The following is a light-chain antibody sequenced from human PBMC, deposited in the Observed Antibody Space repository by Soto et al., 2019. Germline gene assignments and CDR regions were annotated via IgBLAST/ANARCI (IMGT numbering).Light chain of an antibody. CDR3: QQSYKTPLA. CDR1: QRISNY. V-gene: IGKV1-39*01. J-gene: IGKJ1*01. Sequence: DIPMTQSPSSLSASVGDRVTITCRASQRISNYINWYQQKPGIAPKLLIYVASSLSSGVPSRFGCSGSEAGFTLTISSLQSEDFATYYCQQSYKTPLAFGQGSKVEV. CDR2: VAS.